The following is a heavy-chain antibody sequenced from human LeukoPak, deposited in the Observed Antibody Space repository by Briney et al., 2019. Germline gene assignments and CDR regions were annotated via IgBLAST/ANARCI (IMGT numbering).Heavy chain of an antibody. D-gene: IGHD1-1*01. V-gene: IGHV3-74*01. J-gene: IGHJ4*02. Sequence: PGGSLRLSCTASGFTFTSTWMNWVRQAPGKGPMWVSRINPEGTTTSYADSVTGRFTISRDNAKNTLYLQMNSLRAEDTAFYYCERGVGGMSFFDNWGQGKMVAVSS. CDR2: INPEGTTT. CDR3: ERGVGGMSFFDN. CDR1: GFTFTSTW.